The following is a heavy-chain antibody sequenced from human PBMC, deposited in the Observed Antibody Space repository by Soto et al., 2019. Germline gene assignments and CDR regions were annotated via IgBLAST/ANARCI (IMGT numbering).Heavy chain of an antibody. J-gene: IGHJ4*02. D-gene: IGHD4-17*01. V-gene: IGHV3-11*01. CDR1: GFTFSDYY. Sequence: QVQLVESGGGLVKPGGSLRLSCAASGFTFSDYYMSWIRQAPGKGLEWVSYISSSGSTIYYADSVKGRFTISRDNAKNPLYLQMTSLRAEDTAVYYCARDDGPMTTVIHPLGYWGQGTLVTVSS. CDR2: ISSSGSTI. CDR3: ARDDGPMTTVIHPLGY.